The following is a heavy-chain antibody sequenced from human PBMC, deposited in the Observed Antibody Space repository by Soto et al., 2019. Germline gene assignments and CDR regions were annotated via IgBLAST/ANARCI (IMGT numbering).Heavy chain of an antibody. D-gene: IGHD3-22*01. V-gene: IGHV4-59*01. CDR1: GGSISSYY. J-gene: IGHJ3*02. CDR2: IYCSGST. Sequence: NPSETLSLTCTVSGGSISSYYWSWIRQPPGKGLEWIGYIYCSGSTNYNPSLKSRVTISVDTSKNQFSLKLSSVTAADTAVYYCARGFGDYYDSSGYSHDAFDIWGQGTMVAVSS. CDR3: ARGFGDYYDSSGYSHDAFDI.